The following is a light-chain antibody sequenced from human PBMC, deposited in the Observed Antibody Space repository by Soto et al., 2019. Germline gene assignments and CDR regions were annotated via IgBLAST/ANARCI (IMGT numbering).Light chain of an antibody. V-gene: IGLV2-14*01. CDR1: SSDVGGYNY. CDR2: DVS. CDR3: SSYTSSSTHYV. Sequence: QSALTQPASVSGSPGQSITISCTGTSSDVGGYNYVSWYQQHPGNAPKLMIYDVSNRPSGVSNRFSGSKSGNTSSLTIYVLQSEDEADYYCSSYTSSSTHYVFGTGTQLTVL. J-gene: IGLJ1*01.